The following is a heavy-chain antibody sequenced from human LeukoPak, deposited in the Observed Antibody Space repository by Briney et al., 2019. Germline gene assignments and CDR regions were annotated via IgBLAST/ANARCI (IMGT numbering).Heavy chain of an antibody. CDR3: AKDDYYDTSGYRD. Sequence: GGSLRLSCAASEFTFSGYGMNWVRQAPGKGLEWVSYISSSSNIIYYADSVKGRFTISRDNSKNTLYLQMNSLRAEDTAVYYCAKDDYYDTSGYRDWGQGTLVTVSS. D-gene: IGHD3-22*01. V-gene: IGHV3-48*01. J-gene: IGHJ4*02. CDR1: EFTFSGYG. CDR2: ISSSSNII.